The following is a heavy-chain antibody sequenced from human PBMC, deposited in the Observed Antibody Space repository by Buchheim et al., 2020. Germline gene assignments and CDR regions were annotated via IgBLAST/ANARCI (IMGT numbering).Heavy chain of an antibody. CDR2: IHHSGNP. J-gene: IGHJ5*02. V-gene: IGHV4-31*03. CDR3: ARDWVSSWYWGWFDP. D-gene: IGHD6-13*01. CDR1: GNSISSGGYY. Sequence: QVQLQESGPGLVKPSQTLSLTCTVSGNSISSGGYYWSWIRQHPGKGLEWIGYIHHSGNPNSNPSLKRRVIIYVDTSKNQFSLKLSSVTAADTAVYYCARDWVSSWYWGWFDPWGQGTL.